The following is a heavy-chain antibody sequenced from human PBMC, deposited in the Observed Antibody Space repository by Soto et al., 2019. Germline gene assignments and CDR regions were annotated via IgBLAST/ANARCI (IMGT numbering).Heavy chain of an antibody. CDR1: GGSISSGGYY. V-gene: IGHV4-31*03. J-gene: IGHJ5*02. D-gene: IGHD6-6*01. Sequence: PSETLSLTCTVSGGSISSGGYYWSWIRQHPGKGLEWIGYIYYSGSTYYNPSLKSRVTISVDTSKNQFSLKLSSVTAADTAVYYCAREVEYSSSWWFDPWGQGTLVTVSS. CDR3: AREVEYSSSWWFDP. CDR2: IYYSGST.